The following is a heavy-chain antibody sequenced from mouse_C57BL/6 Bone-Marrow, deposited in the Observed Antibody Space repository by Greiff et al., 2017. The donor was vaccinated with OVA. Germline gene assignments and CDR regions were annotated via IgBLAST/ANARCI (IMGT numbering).Heavy chain of an antibody. Sequence: DVKLVESGGGLVQPGGSLKLSCAASGFTFSDYYMYWVRQTPEKRLEWVAYISNGGGSTYYPDTVKGRFTISRDNAKNTLYLQMSRLKSEDTAMYYCARHDYDRFAYWGQGTLDTVSA. CDR1: GFTFSDYY. CDR3: ARHDYDRFAY. J-gene: IGHJ3*01. V-gene: IGHV5-12*01. D-gene: IGHD2-4*01. CDR2: ISNGGGST.